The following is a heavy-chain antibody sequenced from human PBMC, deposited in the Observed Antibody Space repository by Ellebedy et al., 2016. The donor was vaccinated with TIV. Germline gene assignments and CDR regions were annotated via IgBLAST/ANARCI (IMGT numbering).Heavy chain of an antibody. D-gene: IGHD2-2*01. CDR3: TTYLYCGSSGCHYGRVDN. Sequence: GESLKISCVASGFTFSDFWMHWVRQAPGKELEWVGRIKSNTDGGTTDYTAPVKGRFTISRDDSKNTLYLQMNSLETEDTAVYFCTTYLYCGSSGCHYGRVDNWGQGTLVTVSS. V-gene: IGHV3-15*01. CDR2: IKSNTDGGTT. J-gene: IGHJ4*02. CDR1: GFTFSDFW.